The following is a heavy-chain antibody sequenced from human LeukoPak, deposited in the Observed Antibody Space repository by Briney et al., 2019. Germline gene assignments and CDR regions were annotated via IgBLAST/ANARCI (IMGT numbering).Heavy chain of an antibody. J-gene: IGHJ5*02. Sequence: ASVKVSCKASGYTFTSYGVSWVRQAPGQGLEWMGWISAYNGNTNYAQILQGRVTMTTDTSTSTAYMELRSLRSDDTAVYYCARVPTRQQLVRGNWFDPWGQGTLVSLS. D-gene: IGHD6-13*01. CDR2: ISAYNGNT. CDR3: ARVPTRQQLVRGNWFDP. CDR1: GYTFTSYG. V-gene: IGHV1-18*01.